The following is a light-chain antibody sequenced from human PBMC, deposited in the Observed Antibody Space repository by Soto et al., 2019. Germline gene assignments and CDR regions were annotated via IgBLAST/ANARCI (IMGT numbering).Light chain of an antibody. CDR1: QGISSY. Sequence: AIRMTQSPSSFSASTGDRVTITCRASQGISSYLAWYQQKPRKAPKLLIYAASTLQSGVPSRFSGSGSRTDFTLTISCLQSEDFATYYCQQYYSYPYTFGQGTKLEIK. J-gene: IGKJ2*01. CDR2: AAS. CDR3: QQYYSYPYT. V-gene: IGKV1-8*01.